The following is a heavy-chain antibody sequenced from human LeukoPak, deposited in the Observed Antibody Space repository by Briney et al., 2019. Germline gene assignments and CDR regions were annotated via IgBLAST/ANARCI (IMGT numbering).Heavy chain of an antibody. CDR2: INHSGST. D-gene: IGHD3-3*01. V-gene: IGHV4-34*01. Sequence: SETLSLTCAVYGGSFSGYYRSWIRQPPGKGLEWIGEINHSGSTNYNPSLKSRVTISVDTSKNQFSLKLSSVTAADTAVYYCARGARITIFGVVTHSPRFDPWGQGTLVTVSS. J-gene: IGHJ5*02. CDR1: GGSFSGYY. CDR3: ARGARITIFGVVTHSPRFDP.